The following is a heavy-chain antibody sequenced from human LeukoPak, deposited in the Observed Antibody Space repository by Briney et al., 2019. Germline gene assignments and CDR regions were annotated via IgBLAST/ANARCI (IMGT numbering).Heavy chain of an antibody. CDR1: GDSISTYS. Sequence: SETLSLTCTVSGDSISTYSWSWIRQPAGKGLEWIGRIYTSGSTNYNPPLQSRVSMSVDTSRNQFSLKLSSVTAADTAVYFCARDWALGYCTTTSCYTAFDYWGQGTLVTVSS. CDR3: ARDWALGYCTTTSCYTAFDY. J-gene: IGHJ4*02. D-gene: IGHD2-2*02. CDR2: IYTSGST. V-gene: IGHV4-4*07.